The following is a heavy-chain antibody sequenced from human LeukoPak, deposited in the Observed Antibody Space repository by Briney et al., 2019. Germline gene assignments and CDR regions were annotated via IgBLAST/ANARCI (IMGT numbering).Heavy chain of an antibody. CDR2: IYHSGST. CDR1: GYSISSGYY. D-gene: IGHD3-10*01. Sequence: SETLSLTCTVSGYSISSGYYWGWIRQPPGKGLEWIGSIYHSGSTYYNPSLKSRVTISVDTSKNQSSLKLSSVTAADTAVYYCASWYYYGSGSYRVFDYWGQGTLVTVSS. J-gene: IGHJ4*02. CDR3: ASWYYYGSGSYRVFDY. V-gene: IGHV4-38-2*02.